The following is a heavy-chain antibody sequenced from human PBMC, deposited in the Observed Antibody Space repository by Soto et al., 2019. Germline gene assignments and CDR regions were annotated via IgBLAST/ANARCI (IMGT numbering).Heavy chain of an antibody. V-gene: IGHV1-24*01. J-gene: IGHJ4*01. D-gene: IGHD3-9*01. CDR2: FDREDGET. Sequence: GASVKVSCKVSGYSLTELSMHWVRQAPGEGLEWMGTFDREDGETVYAQNFQGRVTMTEDTSTDTAYMELSSLGSEDTAFYYCTTIARYYDILTGSFVNFFDYWG. CDR3: TTIARYYDILTGSFVNFFDY. CDR1: GYSLTELS.